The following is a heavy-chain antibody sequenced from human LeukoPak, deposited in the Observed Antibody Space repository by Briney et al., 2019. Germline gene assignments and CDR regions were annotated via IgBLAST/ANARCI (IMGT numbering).Heavy chain of an antibody. J-gene: IGHJ6*02. CDR2: ISYDGSNK. V-gene: IGHV3-30*18. D-gene: IGHD2-2*01. CDR3: AKEIGYCSSTSCYLSYYYYYGMDV. CDR1: GFTFSSYG. Sequence: GGSLRLSCAASGFTFSSYGMHWVRQAPGKGLEWVAVISYDGSNKYYADSVKGRFTISRDNSKNTLYLQMNSLRAEDTAVYYCAKEIGYCSSTSCYLSYYYYYGMDVWGQGTTVTVSS.